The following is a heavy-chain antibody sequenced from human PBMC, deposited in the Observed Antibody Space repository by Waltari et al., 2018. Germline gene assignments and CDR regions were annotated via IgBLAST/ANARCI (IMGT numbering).Heavy chain of an antibody. Sequence: QVQLQESGPGLVKPSETLSLTCTVSGGSISSYYWSWIRQPPGKGLEWIGYIYYSGSTNYNPSLRGRVTISVDTSKYQFSLKLSSVTAANTAVYYCARVRGSSGYYGGDYCDYWGQGTLVTVSS. CDR1: GGSISSYY. D-gene: IGHD3-22*01. CDR3: ARVRGSSGYYGGDYCDY. CDR2: IYYSGST. J-gene: IGHJ4*02. V-gene: IGHV4-59*01.